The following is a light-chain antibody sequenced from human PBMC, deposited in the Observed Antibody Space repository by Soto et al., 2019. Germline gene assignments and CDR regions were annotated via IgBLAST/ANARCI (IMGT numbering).Light chain of an antibody. J-gene: IGLJ1*01. V-gene: IGLV2-14*03. CDR3: SAYISTNTSQV. CDR1: SSDVGGYNY. Sequence: QSALTQPASVSGSPGQSLTISCTGSSSDVGGYNYVSWYQQHPGKAPKLIIYDVSYRPSGVSNRFSGSNSGNTASLTISGLQAEDEAHYHCSAYISTNTSQVFRTGNKVTVL. CDR2: DVS.